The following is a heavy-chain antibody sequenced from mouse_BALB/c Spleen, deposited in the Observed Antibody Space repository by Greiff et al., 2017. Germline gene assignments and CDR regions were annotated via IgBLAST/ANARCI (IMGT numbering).Heavy chain of an antibody. CDR3: ARDRGIYYGSSYAMDY. CDR1: GFTFSSFG. D-gene: IGHD1-1*01. J-gene: IGHJ4*01. V-gene: IGHV5-17*02. Sequence: EVQRVESGGGLVQPGGSRKLSCAASGFTFSSFGMHWVRQAPEKGLEWVAYISSGSSTIYYADTVKGRFTISRDNPKNTLFLQMTSLRSEDTAMYYCARDRGIYYGSSYAMDYWGQGTSVTVSS. CDR2: ISSGSSTI.